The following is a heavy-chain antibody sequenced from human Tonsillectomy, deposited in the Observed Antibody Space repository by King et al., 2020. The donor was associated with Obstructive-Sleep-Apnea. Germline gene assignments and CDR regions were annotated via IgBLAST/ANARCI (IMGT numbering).Heavy chain of an antibody. Sequence: LQLQESGPGLVKPSETLSLTCTVSGDSISSTNYHWGWFRQPPGKGLEWIGSMFYSGSTDYNPSLKSRVSISADTSKNQFSLRLSSVTAADTAVYYCARRHFQLPTYYYYYGLDVWGQGTTVTVSS. CDR3: ARRHFQLPTYYYYYGLDV. J-gene: IGHJ6*02. D-gene: IGHD2-2*01. CDR2: MFYSGST. V-gene: IGHV4-39*07. CDR1: GDSISSTNYH.